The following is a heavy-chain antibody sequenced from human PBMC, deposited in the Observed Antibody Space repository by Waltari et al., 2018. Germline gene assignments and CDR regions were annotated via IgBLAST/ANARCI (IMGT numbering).Heavy chain of an antibody. J-gene: IGHJ4*02. Sequence: QVQLVESGGGVVQRGGSLRLSCSGPGFPLSPYSIHWVRQAPGRGLEWMTFISSDGSDKFYADSVRGRFSISRDNSKNSVFLEADSLRPEDTAIYYCARTQYSFDFDCWGQGTLVTVSP. CDR3: ARTQYSFDFDC. CDR2: ISSDGSDK. D-gene: IGHD4-4*01. V-gene: IGHV3-30*16. CDR1: GFPLSPYS.